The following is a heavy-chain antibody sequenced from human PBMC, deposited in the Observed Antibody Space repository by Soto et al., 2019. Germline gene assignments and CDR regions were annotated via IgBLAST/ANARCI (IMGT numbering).Heavy chain of an antibody. Sequence: QVQLVESGGGVVQPGRSLRLSCAASGYVFNNYGLHWVRQAPGKGLEWLTLTSYDGSNKQYADSVKGRFTISRDYSNKTMYMQMNSVIVDDTGVYYSARGGCSRGRGCYGDHWGQGTLVTVSS. J-gene: IGHJ4*02. CDR3: ARGGCSRGRGCYGDH. V-gene: IGHV3-33*01. CDR1: GYVFNNYG. CDR2: TSYDGSNK. D-gene: IGHD1-26*01.